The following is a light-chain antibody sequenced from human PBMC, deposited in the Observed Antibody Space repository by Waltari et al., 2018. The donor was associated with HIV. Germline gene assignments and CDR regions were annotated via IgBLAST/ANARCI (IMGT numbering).Light chain of an antibody. CDR2: HDS. Sequence: SYVLTQPPSVSVAPGQTARITCGGNNIGSKSVHWYRQKPGQAPVVVVYHDSGRPSGIPERFSGSNSGKTATLTLSRVEAGDEADYYWQVWDSSSHHWVFGGGTKLTVL. CDR1: NIGSKS. J-gene: IGLJ3*02. CDR3: QVWDSSSHHWV. V-gene: IGLV3-21*02.